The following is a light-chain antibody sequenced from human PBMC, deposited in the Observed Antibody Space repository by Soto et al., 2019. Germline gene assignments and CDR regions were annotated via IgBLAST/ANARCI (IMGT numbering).Light chain of an antibody. CDR2: VKSDGSH. CDR1: SGHSSYA. Sequence: QSVLTQAPSASASLGDSVNLTCTLSSGHSSYAIAWHQQQPEKGPRYLMKVKSDGSHSKGDGIPDRFSGSSSGAERSLTISSLQSEDEADYYCQSWGTGSVAFGGGTQLTVL. J-gene: IGLJ2*01. CDR3: QSWGTGSVA. V-gene: IGLV4-69*01.